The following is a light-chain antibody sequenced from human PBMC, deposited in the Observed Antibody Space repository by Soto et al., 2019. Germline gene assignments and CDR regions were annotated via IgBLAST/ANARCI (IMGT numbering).Light chain of an antibody. CDR2: EVV. Sequence: QSVLTQPPSASGSPGQSVTISCTGTSSDVGGYYSVSWYQQHPGKAPKLMIYEVVRRPSGVPDRFSGSKSGNTASLTVSGLQAEDEATYYCTSYAGSNTFLVFGGGTKVTVL. CDR3: TSYAGSNTFLV. J-gene: IGLJ2*01. CDR1: SSDVGGYYS. V-gene: IGLV2-8*01.